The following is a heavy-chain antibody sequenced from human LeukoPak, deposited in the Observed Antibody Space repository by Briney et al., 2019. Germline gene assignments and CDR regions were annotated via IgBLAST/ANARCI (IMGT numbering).Heavy chain of an antibody. J-gene: IGHJ4*02. D-gene: IGHD3-22*01. V-gene: IGHV3-23*01. Sequence: PGGSLRLSCAASGFTFSSYAMSWVRQAPGKGLEWVSAISGSGGSTYYADSVKGRFTISRDNSKNTLYLQMNSLRAEDTAVYYCARWGDGYYESGFGYWGQGTLVTVSS. CDR3: ARWGDGYYESGFGY. CDR1: GFTFSSYA. CDR2: ISGSGGST.